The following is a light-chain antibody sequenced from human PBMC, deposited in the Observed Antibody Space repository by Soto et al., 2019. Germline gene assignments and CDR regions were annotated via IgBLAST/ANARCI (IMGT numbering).Light chain of an antibody. Sequence: DIQMTQSPSTLSASVGDRVTITCRASQIINTWLAWYQQKPGKAPKLLIYRASNLVSGVPSRFGGSGSGTEFTLTISSLQPDDFSIYYCQQYETYSGTFGPGTKWIS. CDR1: QIINTW. J-gene: IGKJ3*01. CDR3: QQYETYSGT. CDR2: RAS. V-gene: IGKV1-5*03.